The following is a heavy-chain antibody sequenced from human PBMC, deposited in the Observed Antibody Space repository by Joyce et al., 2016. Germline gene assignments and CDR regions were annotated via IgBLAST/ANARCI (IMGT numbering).Heavy chain of an antibody. V-gene: IGHV1-18*01. Sequence: QVQLVQSGSEVKKPGASVEVSCKASGYIFTTDGISWVRQAPGQGFDWMGGISAHHGNKKHAQKFQGRFTMTMATSTSTAYMELESLRSDDTAVYYCARDIHYYNSSGYYWGAFDIWGQGTMVSVSS. CDR3: ARDIHYYNSSGYYWGAFDI. CDR2: ISAHHGNK. CDR1: GYIFTTDG. D-gene: IGHD3-22*01. J-gene: IGHJ3*02.